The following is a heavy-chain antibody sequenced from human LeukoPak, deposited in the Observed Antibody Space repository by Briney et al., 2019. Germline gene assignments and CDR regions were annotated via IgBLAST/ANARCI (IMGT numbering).Heavy chain of an antibody. CDR1: GFTFSSYW. CDR3: ARGYYYDSSGYFAGVC. Sequence: PGGSLRLSCAASGFTFSSYWMHWVRQAPGKGLGWVSRINSDGSSTSYADSVKGRFTISRDNAKNTLYLQMNSLRAEDTAVYYCARGYYYDSSGYFAGVCWGQGTLVTVSS. CDR2: INSDGSST. V-gene: IGHV3-74*01. J-gene: IGHJ4*02. D-gene: IGHD3-22*01.